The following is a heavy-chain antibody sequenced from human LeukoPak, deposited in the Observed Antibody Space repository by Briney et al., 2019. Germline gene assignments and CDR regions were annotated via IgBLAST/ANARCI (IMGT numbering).Heavy chain of an antibody. CDR2: INHSGST. D-gene: IGHD3-3*02. J-gene: IGHJ6*03. V-gene: IGHV4-34*01. CDR1: GGSFSGYY. Sequence: SETLSLTCAVYGGSFSGYYWSWIRQPPGKGLEWIGEINHSGSTNYNPSLKSRVTISVDTSKNQFSLKLSSVTAADTAVYYCVRGVSIHFYYYYYYMDVWGKGTTVTVSS. CDR3: VRGVSIHFYYYYYYMDV.